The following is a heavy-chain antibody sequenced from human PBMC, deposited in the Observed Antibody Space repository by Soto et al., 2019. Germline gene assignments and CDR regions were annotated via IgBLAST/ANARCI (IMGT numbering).Heavy chain of an antibody. D-gene: IGHD7-27*01. CDR2: IYYSGST. J-gene: IGHJ3*02. CDR1: GGPISSYY. Sequence: SETLSLTCTVSGGPISSYYWSWIRQPPGKGLEWIGYIYYSGSTYYNPSLKSRVTISVDTSKNQFSLKLSSVTAADTAVYYCARHSFRALGLVGAFDIWGQGTMVTVSS. V-gene: IGHV4-59*04. CDR3: ARHSFRALGLVGAFDI.